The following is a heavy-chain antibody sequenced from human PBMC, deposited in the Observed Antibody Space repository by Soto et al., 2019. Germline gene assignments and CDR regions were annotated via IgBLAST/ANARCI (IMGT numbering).Heavy chain of an antibody. Sequence: PGGSLRLSCAASGFTFSSYEMNWVRQAPGKGLEWVSYISSSGSTIYYADSVKGRFTISRDNTKNSLYLQMNSLRAEDTAVYYCARKGDSSGYYYPPFDYWGQGTLVTVSS. D-gene: IGHD3-22*01. CDR1: GFTFSSYE. J-gene: IGHJ4*02. CDR3: ARKGDSSGYYYPPFDY. CDR2: ISSSGSTI. V-gene: IGHV3-48*03.